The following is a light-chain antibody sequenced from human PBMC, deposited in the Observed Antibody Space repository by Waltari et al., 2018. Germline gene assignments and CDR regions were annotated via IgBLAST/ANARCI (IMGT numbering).Light chain of an antibody. V-gene: IGLV1-40*01. CDR1: NSNIGAGSA. Sequence: QSVLTQPPSVSGAPGPRFTISCTGPNSNIGAGSAVYWFQTLPGAVPKLLIFVNNNGPSGVPDRFSGSKSGSSASLGISGRQAEDEGDYYCQSYDSGLSGKLFGGGTKVAVI. CDR3: QSYDSGLSGKL. J-gene: IGLJ3*02. CDR2: VNN.